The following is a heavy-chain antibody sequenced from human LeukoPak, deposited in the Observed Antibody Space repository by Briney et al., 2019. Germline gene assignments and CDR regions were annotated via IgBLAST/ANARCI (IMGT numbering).Heavy chain of an antibody. J-gene: IGHJ6*02. Sequence: PGGSLRLSCAASGFTFRGSAMHWVRQASGKGLEWVGRIRSKANSYATAYAASVKGRFTISRDDSKNTAYLQMNSLKTEDTAVYYCTRGGVVPAAIHYYYYGMDVWGQGTTVTVSS. V-gene: IGHV3-73*01. D-gene: IGHD2-2*01. CDR2: IRSKANSYAT. CDR3: TRGGVVPAAIHYYYYGMDV. CDR1: GFTFRGSA.